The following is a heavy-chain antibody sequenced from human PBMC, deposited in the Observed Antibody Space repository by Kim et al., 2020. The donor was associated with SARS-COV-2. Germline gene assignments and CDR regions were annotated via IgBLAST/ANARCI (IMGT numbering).Heavy chain of an antibody. CDR3: ARVYSYGPYYFDY. V-gene: IGHV4-31*02. Sequence: YNPALKCRVTISVDTSKNRFSLKLSSVTAADTAVYYCARVYSYGPYYFDYWGQGTLVTVSS. J-gene: IGHJ4*02. D-gene: IGHD5-18*01.